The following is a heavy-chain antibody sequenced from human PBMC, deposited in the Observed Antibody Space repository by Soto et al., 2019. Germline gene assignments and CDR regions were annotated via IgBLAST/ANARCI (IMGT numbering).Heavy chain of an antibody. D-gene: IGHD2-2*01. CDR3: ARGPMSCTSSSCPYFFDY. Sequence: ASVKVSCKASGYTFTNYDINWVREASGQGLELMGWMNPNSGNTGYAQKLQGRVTMTRNISMSTASMELSSLRSEDTAVYYCARGPMSCTSSSCPYFFDYWAQGTLVTVYS. J-gene: IGHJ4*02. V-gene: IGHV1-8*01. CDR1: GYTFTNYD. CDR2: MNPNSGNT.